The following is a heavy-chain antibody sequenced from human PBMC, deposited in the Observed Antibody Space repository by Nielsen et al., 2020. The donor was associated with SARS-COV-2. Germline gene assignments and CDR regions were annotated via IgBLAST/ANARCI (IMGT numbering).Heavy chain of an antibody. CDR3: ARVQETIFGVAPALDYYYYYMDV. CDR2: IYYSGST. D-gene: IGHD3-3*01. V-gene: IGHV4-31*02. J-gene: IGHJ6*03. Sequence: PGKGLEWIGYIYYSGSTYYNPSLKSRVTISVDTSKNQFSLKLSSVTAADTAVYYCARVQETIFGVAPALDYYYYYMDVWGKGTTVTVSS.